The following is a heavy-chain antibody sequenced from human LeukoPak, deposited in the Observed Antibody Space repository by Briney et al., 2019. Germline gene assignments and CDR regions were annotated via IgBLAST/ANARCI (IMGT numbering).Heavy chain of an antibody. J-gene: IGHJ4*02. CDR1: GFTFSSYA. V-gene: IGHV3-23*01. CDR2: ISGSGGST. D-gene: IGHD3-22*01. Sequence: GGSLRLSCAASGFTFSSYAMSWVRQAPGKGLEWVSAISGSGGSTYYADSVKGRFTISRDNSKNTLYLPMNSLRAEDTAVYYCAKDAGTMIVVVITGLMDYWGQGTLVTVSS. CDR3: AKDAGTMIVVVITGLMDY.